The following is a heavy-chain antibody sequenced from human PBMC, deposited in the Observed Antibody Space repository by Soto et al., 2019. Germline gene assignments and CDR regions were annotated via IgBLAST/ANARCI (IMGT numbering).Heavy chain of an antibody. J-gene: IGHJ5*02. V-gene: IGHV1-46*01. CDR2: INPSGGLT. Sequence: ASVNVSCRSYGYTFTNYHIHWARQAPGQGLEWMGIINPSGGLTTYAQKFPGRVTMTRDTSTSTVYMELSSLRSDDTAVYYCERASTPWCDPWAQGALVTVSS. D-gene: IGHD2-15*01. CDR1: GYTFTNYH. CDR3: ERASTPWCDP.